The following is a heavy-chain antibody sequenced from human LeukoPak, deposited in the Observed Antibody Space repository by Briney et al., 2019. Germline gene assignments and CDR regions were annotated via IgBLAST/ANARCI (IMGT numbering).Heavy chain of an antibody. CDR2: ISCYNGDT. D-gene: IGHD3-10*01. V-gene: IGHV1-18*01. CDR3: ARDYGAGSYYYDY. Sequence: ASVKVSCKASGYSFTSYGISWVRQAPGRGLEWMGWISCYNGDTKYAQKLQDRVALTTDTSTSTVYMQLRSLTSDDTAVYYCARDYGAGSYYYDYWGQGTLVTVSS. CDR1: GYSFTSYG. J-gene: IGHJ4*02.